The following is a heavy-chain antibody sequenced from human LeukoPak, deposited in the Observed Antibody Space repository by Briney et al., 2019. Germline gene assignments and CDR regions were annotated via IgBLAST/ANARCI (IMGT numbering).Heavy chain of an antibody. Sequence: ASVQVSCKASGYTFTSYYMHWVRQAPGQGLEWMGIINPSGGSTSYAQKFQGRVTMTRDTSTSTVYMELSSLRSEDTAVYYCAREKRWELPYYYYGMDVWGQGTTVTVSS. D-gene: IGHD1-26*01. V-gene: IGHV1-46*01. J-gene: IGHJ6*02. CDR2: INPSGGST. CDR1: GYTFTSYY. CDR3: AREKRWELPYYYYGMDV.